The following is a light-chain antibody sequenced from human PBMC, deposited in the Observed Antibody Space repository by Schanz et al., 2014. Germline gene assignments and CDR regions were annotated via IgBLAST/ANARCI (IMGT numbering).Light chain of an antibody. V-gene: IGLV1-44*01. J-gene: IGLJ3*02. CDR2: TNN. CDR3: AAWDDSLYARV. Sequence: QSVLTQPPSASGTPGQTVTISCSGDISNIGSNTVNWYQQLPGTAPKLLIYTNNQRPSGVPDRFSGSKSGTSPSLAISGLQSEDEADYYCAAWDDSLYARVFGGGTKLTVL. CDR1: ISNIGSNT.